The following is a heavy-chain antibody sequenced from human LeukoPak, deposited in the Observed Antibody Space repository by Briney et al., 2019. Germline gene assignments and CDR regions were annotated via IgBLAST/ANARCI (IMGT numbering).Heavy chain of an antibody. Sequence: GGSLRLSCAASGFTFSSYAMSWVRQAPGKGLEWVSAISGSGGSTYYADSVKGRFTISRDNSKNTLYLQMNSLRAEDTAVFYCAKGLLYSSGWRPTDYWGQGTLVTVSS. V-gene: IGHV3-23*01. D-gene: IGHD6-19*01. CDR1: GFTFSSYA. CDR2: ISGSGGST. J-gene: IGHJ4*02. CDR3: AKGLLYSSGWRPTDY.